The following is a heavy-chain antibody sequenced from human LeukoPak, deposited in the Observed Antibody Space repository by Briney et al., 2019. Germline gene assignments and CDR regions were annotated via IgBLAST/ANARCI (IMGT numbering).Heavy chain of an antibody. CDR1: GFTFSSFE. CDR2: ISGSGCTI. CDR3: TRDPQNDY. J-gene: IGHJ4*02. Sequence: GGSLRLSCVASGFTFSSFEMNWVRQAPGKGLEWVSYISGSGCTIYYADSVKGRFTISRDYAKTSLYLQMNSLRAEDTAVYYCTRDPQNDYWGQGTLVTVSS. V-gene: IGHV3-48*03.